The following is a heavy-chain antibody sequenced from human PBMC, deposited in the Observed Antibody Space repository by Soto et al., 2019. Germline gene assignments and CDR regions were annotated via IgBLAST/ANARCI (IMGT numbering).Heavy chain of an antibody. V-gene: IGHV1-46*01. CDR2: INPSGGNT. D-gene: IGHD2-2*01. Sequence: QVQLVQSGAEVKKPGASVKVSCKASGYTFTNYYLHWVRQAPGQGLEWLGIINPSGGNTSYAQKFQGRVTMTRDTSTSTVYMELSSLGSEDTAVYYCARGEGSEYHWVQYYYGMDVWGQGTTVTVSS. CDR1: GYTFTNYY. J-gene: IGHJ6*02. CDR3: ARGEGSEYHWVQYYYGMDV.